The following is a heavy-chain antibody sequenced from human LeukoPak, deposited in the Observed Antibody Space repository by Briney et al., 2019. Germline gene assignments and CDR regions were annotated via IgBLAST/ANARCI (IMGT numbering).Heavy chain of an antibody. CDR3: ARGGSYSSSWPDAFDI. Sequence: PSETLSLTCTVSGDSISSYYWTWIRQPPGKGLEWIGYIFYSGSTSYNPSLKSRVTISVDTSKNQFSLKLSSVTAADTAVYYCARGGSYSSSWPDAFDIWGQGTMVTVSS. CDR1: GDSISSYY. D-gene: IGHD6-13*01. V-gene: IGHV4-59*01. J-gene: IGHJ3*02. CDR2: IFYSGST.